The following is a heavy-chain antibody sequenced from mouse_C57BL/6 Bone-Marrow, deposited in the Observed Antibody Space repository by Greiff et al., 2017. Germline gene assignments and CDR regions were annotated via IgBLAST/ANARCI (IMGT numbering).Heavy chain of an antibody. CDR2: IHPNSGST. J-gene: IGHJ3*01. Sequence: QVQLQQPGAELVKPGASVKLSCKASGYTFTSYWMHWVQQRPGQGLEWIGMIHPNSGSTNYNEKFKSKATLTVDKSSSTAYMQLSSLTSEDSAVYYCARAPFYYGNSAWFAYWGQGTLVTVSA. V-gene: IGHV1-64*01. D-gene: IGHD2-1*01. CDR3: ARAPFYYGNSAWFAY. CDR1: GYTFTSYW.